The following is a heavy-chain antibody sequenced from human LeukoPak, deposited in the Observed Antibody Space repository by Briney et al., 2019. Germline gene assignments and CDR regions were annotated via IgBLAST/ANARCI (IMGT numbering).Heavy chain of an antibody. Sequence: PSETLSLTCTVSGGSISSYYWSWIRQPPGKGLERIGYIYYSGSTNYNPSLKSRVTISVDTSKNQFSLKLSSVTAADTAVYYCARVVRTNYYDSPDAFDIWGQGTMVTVSS. D-gene: IGHD3-22*01. CDR3: ARVVRTNYYDSPDAFDI. CDR1: GGSISSYY. V-gene: IGHV4-59*01. CDR2: IYYSGST. J-gene: IGHJ3*02.